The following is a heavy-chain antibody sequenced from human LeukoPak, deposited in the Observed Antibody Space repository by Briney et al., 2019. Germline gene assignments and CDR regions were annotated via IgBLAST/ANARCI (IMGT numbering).Heavy chain of an antibody. D-gene: IGHD2-2*01. CDR3: ARTEPGYCSSTSCQKKAWFDP. J-gene: IGHJ5*02. CDR1: GYTFTSYY. Sequence: GASVKVSCKASGYTFTSYYMHWVRQAPGQGLEWLGWINPNSGGTNYAQKFQGRVTMTRDTSISTAYMEPSRLRSDDTAVYYCARTEPGYCSSTSCQKKAWFDPWGQGTLVTVSS. V-gene: IGHV1-2*02. CDR2: INPNSGGT.